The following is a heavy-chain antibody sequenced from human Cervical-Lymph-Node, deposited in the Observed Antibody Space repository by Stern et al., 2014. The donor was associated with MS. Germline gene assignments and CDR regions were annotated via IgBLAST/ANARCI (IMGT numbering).Heavy chain of an antibody. Sequence: VQLVESGGRVVQPGRSLRLSCAASGIAFRGYAMHWVRQAPGKGLEWVPFISDDGTCIYYTDSVRGRFTISRDNSKTTLYLQLSSLRPEDTAVYYCARQDQRLVTFDNWVQGTLVTVSS. CDR1: GIAFRGYA. V-gene: IGHV3-30*04. D-gene: IGHD6-13*01. CDR2: ISDDGTCI. J-gene: IGHJ4*02. CDR3: ARQDQRLVTFDN.